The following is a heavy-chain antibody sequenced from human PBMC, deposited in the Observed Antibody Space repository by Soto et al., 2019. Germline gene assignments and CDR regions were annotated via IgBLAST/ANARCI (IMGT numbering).Heavy chain of an antibody. CDR1: GFTFSNHG. CDR3: AKERIEQFHLLPFFDY. Sequence: QVRLVESGGGVVQSGRSLRLSCAASGFTFSNHGMHWVRRAPGKGLEWVTVISYDGSNKYYADSVRGRFTISRDNSKNTLYLQMNSLRAEDTAVYYCAKERIEQFHLLPFFDYWGQGTLVTVSS. J-gene: IGHJ4*02. D-gene: IGHD2-2*01. CDR2: ISYDGSNK. V-gene: IGHV3-30*18.